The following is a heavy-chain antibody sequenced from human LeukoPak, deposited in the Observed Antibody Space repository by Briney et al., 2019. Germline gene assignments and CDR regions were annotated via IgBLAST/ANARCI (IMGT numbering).Heavy chain of an antibody. CDR3: ARHTYDSSGYWPYYFDY. D-gene: IGHD3-22*01. Sequence: SETLSLTCTVSGGSISSSSYHWGWIRQPPGKGLEWIGSIYYSGSTYYNPSLKSRVTISVDTSKNQFSLKLSSVTAADTAVYYCARHTYDSSGYWPYYFDYWGQGTLVTVSS. CDR1: GGSISSSSYH. CDR2: IYYSGST. V-gene: IGHV4-39*01. J-gene: IGHJ4*02.